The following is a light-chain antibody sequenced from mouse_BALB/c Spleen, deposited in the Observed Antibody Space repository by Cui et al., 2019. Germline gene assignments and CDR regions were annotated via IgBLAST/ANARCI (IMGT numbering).Light chain of an antibody. CDR2: RTS. CDR1: SSISSNY. Sequence: ELVLTQSQPTMAASPGERITITCSCTSSISSNYLDWYQKKAEFSPKLLIYRTSNLAAGVPARFSGGGSGTSYSLTIGTMEDEDVATYYCQQGSSIPRITFGSGTKLEIK. J-gene: IGKJ4*01. V-gene: IGKV4-91*01. CDR3: QQGSSIPRIT.